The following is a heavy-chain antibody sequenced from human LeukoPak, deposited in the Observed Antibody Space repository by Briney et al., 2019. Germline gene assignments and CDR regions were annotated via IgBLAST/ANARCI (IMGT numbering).Heavy chain of an antibody. CDR2: ISYDGSNE. J-gene: IGHJ4*02. Sequence: QSGGSLRLSCAGSGFTFSSYVMHWVRQAPGKGLEWVAIISYDGSNEYYADSVKGRFTISRDNSKNTLYLQMNSLRAADTAVYYCARGRMSLSSGLSTPGRRFDSWGQGTLLTVSS. CDR3: ARGRMSLSSGLSTPGRRFDS. CDR1: GFTFSSYV. V-gene: IGHV3-30*04. D-gene: IGHD6-19*01.